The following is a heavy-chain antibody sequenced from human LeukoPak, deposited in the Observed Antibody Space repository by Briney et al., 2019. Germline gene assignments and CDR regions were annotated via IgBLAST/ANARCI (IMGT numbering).Heavy chain of an antibody. CDR3: ARHELSSNWFDP. Sequence: PSETLSLTCTVSGGSISNYYWSWIRQPPGKGLEWIGSIYYSGSTYYNPSLKSRATTSLDTSKKQFSLKLSSVTAADTAVYYCARHELSSNWFDPWGQGTLVTVSS. CDR1: GGSISNYY. V-gene: IGHV4-59*05. D-gene: IGHD2/OR15-2a*01. CDR2: IYYSGST. J-gene: IGHJ5*02.